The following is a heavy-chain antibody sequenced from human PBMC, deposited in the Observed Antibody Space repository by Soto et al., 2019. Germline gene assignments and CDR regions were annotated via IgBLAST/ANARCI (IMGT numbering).Heavy chain of an antibody. V-gene: IGHV1-69*06. CDR1: GGTFSSNA. Sequence: GAAVKACCKASGGTFSSNAISWVRQAPGQGLEWMGGIIPIYASPNYAQTFQGRVTVTADKATSTAYLELSRLKFADSAIYYCAVPFTGSRPPLAHWG. J-gene: IGHJ1*01. D-gene: IGHD3-10*01. CDR2: IIPIYASP. CDR3: AVPFTGSRPPLAH.